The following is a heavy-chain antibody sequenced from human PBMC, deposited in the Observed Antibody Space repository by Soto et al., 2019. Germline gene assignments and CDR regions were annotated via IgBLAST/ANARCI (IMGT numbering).Heavy chain of an antibody. D-gene: IGHD3-10*01. CDR1: GGTFSSYT. CDR3: ATKLANYYGSGSYYFDY. J-gene: IGHJ4*02. Sequence: QVQLVQSGAEVKKPGSSVKVSCKASGGTFSSYTISWVRQAPGQGLEWMGRIIPILGIANYAQKFQGRVTITADKSTSTAYMELSSLRSEDTAVYYCATKLANYYGSGSYYFDYWGQGTLVTVSS. V-gene: IGHV1-69*02. CDR2: IIPILGIA.